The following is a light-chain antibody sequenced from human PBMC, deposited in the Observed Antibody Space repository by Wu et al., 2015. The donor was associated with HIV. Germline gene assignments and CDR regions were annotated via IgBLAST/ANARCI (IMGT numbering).Light chain of an antibody. J-gene: IGKJ1*01. CDR1: QAISSY. V-gene: IGKV1-39*01. CDR2: ATS. Sequence: IQLTQSPSSLSASVGDRVTITCRASQAISSYLAWYQQKPGKAPKLLIYATSGLQSGVPSRFSGSGSGTDFTLTISSLQPEDFATYYCQQSYSLWTFGQGTKVDMK. CDR3: QQSYSLWT.